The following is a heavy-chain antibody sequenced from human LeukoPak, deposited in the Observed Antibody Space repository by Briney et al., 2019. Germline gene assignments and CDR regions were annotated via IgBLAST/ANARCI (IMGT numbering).Heavy chain of an antibody. V-gene: IGHV3-23*01. CDR2: TSGSGGSE. Sequence: GGSLRLSCAASEFTFSSYAMSWVRQAPGMGLEWVSSTSGSGGSEYYADSVKGRYTISRDNSKNTLYLQMNSLRGEDTAVYYCAKNAAPTRYFDWLPIDYWGQGTLVTVSS. J-gene: IGHJ4*02. CDR3: AKNAAPTRYFDWLPIDY. CDR1: EFTFSSYA. D-gene: IGHD3-9*01.